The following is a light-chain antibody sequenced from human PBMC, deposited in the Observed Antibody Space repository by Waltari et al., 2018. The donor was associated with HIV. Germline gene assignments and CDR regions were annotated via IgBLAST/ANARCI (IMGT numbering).Light chain of an antibody. J-gene: IGLJ3*02. Sequence: QSVLTQPPSASGTPGQRVTISCSGSSSNIGSNTVNWYQQLPGTAPKLLIYSNNPRPSGVPDRCAGSKCGTSAPLASSGLQSEDEADYYCAAWDDSLNGPWVFGGGTKLTVL. CDR2: SNN. CDR3: AAWDDSLNGPWV. V-gene: IGLV1-44*01. CDR1: SSNIGSNT.